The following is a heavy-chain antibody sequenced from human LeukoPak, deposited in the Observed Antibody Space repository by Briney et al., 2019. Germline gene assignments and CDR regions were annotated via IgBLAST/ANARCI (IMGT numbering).Heavy chain of an antibody. Sequence: GGSLRLSCAASGFTFSDYYMSWIRQAPGKGLEWVSYISSSGSTIYYADSVKGRFTISRDNAKNPLYLQMNSLRAEDTAVYYCARVSTAPSSMVRGNWFDPWGQGTLVTVSS. J-gene: IGHJ5*02. CDR3: ARVSTAPSSMVRGNWFDP. V-gene: IGHV3-11*01. D-gene: IGHD3-10*01. CDR2: ISSSGSTI. CDR1: GFTFSDYY.